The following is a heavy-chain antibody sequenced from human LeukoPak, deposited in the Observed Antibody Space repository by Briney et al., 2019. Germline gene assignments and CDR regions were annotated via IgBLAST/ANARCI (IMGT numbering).Heavy chain of an antibody. CDR2: INPNSGGT. CDR1: GYTFIDFY. J-gene: IGHJ4*02. V-gene: IGHV1-2*02. D-gene: IGHD2-2*01. Sequence: ASVKVSCKASGYTFIDFYIHWVRQAPGQGLEWMGWINPNSGGTNYEQQFQGRVTMTRDTSISTAYMELTGLTSDDTTMYYCARGGMSASPTPYYFDFWGQGTLVTVSS. CDR3: ARGGMSASPTPYYFDF.